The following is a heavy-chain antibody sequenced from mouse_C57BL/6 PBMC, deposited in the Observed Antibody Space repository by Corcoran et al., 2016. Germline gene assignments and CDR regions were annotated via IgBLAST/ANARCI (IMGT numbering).Heavy chain of an antibody. V-gene: IGHV9-3*01. D-gene: IGHD1-1*01. J-gene: IGHJ4*01. Sequence: QIQLVQYGHELKKTGETVKISCKASGSTFTTYGMSWVKPAPGKGLQWMGLINNYSGVTTYDDDFKGRFAFSFDTSASTAYLQINNLKNEDTATYFWARGGSKGDAMDYLGQGTSVTVSS. CDR2: INNYSGVT. CDR1: GSTFTTYG. CDR3: ARGGSKGDAMDY.